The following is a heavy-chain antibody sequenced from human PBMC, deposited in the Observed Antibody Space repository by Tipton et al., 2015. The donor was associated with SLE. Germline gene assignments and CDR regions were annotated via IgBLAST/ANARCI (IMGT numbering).Heavy chain of an antibody. J-gene: IGHJ5*02. V-gene: IGHV4-59*01. CDR2: IYYSGST. CDR1: GGSISSYY. D-gene: IGHD2-15*01. CDR3: ARDGCSGGSCYSWWFDP. Sequence: TLSLTCTVSGGSISSYYWSWIRQPPGKGLGWIGYIYYSGSTNYNPSLKSRVTISLDTSKNQFSLKLSSVTAADTAVYYCARDGCSGGSCYSWWFDPWGQGTLVTVSS.